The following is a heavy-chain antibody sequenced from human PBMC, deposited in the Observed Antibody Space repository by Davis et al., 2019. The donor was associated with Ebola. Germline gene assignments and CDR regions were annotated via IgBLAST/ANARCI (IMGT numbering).Heavy chain of an antibody. CDR3: AREAGVTIFGVVINLRWFDP. V-gene: IGHV3-30*02. J-gene: IGHJ5*02. D-gene: IGHD3-3*01. CDR2: IRYDGSNK. Sequence: GGSLRLSCAASGFTFSSYGMHWVRQAPGKGLEWVAFIRYDGSNKYYADSVKGRFTISRDNSKNTLYLQMNSLRAEDTAVYYCAREAGVTIFGVVINLRWFDPWGQGTLVTVSS. CDR1: GFTFSSYG.